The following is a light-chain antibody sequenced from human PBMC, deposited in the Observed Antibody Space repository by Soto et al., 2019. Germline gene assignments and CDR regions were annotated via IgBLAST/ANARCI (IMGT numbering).Light chain of an antibody. CDR3: QESYSTLTWT. CDR2: AAS. J-gene: IGKJ1*01. Sequence: DIQMTQSPSSLSASVGDRVTITCRASQSIRSYLHWYQQKPGKAPRLLIYAASSLQSGVPSRFSGSGSGTHFTLTISSLQPEDFATYYCQESYSTLTWTFGQGTKVDIK. CDR1: QSIRSY. V-gene: IGKV1-39*01.